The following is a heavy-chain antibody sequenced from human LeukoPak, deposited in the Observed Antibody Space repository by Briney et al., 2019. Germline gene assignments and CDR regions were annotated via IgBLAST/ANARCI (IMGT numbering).Heavy chain of an antibody. CDR1: GGSISSSSYY. V-gene: IGHV4-39*07. CDR3: ARDTAIYRAFDV. CDR2: IYYSGST. Sequence: SETLSLTCTVSGGSISSSSYYWGWIRQPPGKGLEWIGSIYYSGSTYYNPSLKSRVTISLDTSKNQFSLRVNSVTAVDTALYYCARDTAIYRAFDVWGQGTMVTVSS. J-gene: IGHJ3*01. D-gene: IGHD3-16*02.